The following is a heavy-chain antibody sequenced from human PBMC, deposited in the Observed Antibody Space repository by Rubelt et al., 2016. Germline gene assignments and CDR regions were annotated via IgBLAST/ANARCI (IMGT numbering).Heavy chain of an antibody. CDR2: FYYSGST. CDR1: GGSISSYY. V-gene: IGHV4-59*01. D-gene: IGHD1-1*01. CDR3: ARDPNWNDWLDAFDI. Sequence: QVQLQESGPGLVKPSETLSLTCTVSGGSISSYYWSWIRQPPGKGLKWIGCFYYSGSTNYNPSLRSRVPISVDTSMHQFSLKRSSVTAADTAVYYCARDPNWNDWLDAFDIWGQGTMVTVSS. J-gene: IGHJ3*02.